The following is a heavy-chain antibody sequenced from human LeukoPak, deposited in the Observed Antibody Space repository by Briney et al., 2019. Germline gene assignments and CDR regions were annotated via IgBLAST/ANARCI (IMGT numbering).Heavy chain of an antibody. D-gene: IGHD2-2*02. CDR3: AKSAAIAHHYYYYMDV. J-gene: IGHJ6*03. CDR1: GFTFSSYG. Sequence: GGSLRLSCAASGFTFSSYGMHWVRQAPGKGLEWAGFIRYDGSNKYYADSVKGRFTISRDNSKNTLYLQMNSLRAEDTAVYYCAKSAAIAHHYYYYMDVWGKGTTVTVPS. V-gene: IGHV3-30*02. CDR2: IRYDGSNK.